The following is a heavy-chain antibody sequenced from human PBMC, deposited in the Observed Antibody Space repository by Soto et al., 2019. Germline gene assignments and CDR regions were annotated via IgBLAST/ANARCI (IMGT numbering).Heavy chain of an antibody. J-gene: IGHJ4*02. CDR2: IYYSGST. Sequence: SETLSLTCTVSGGSIRSYYWSWIRQPPGKGLEWIGYIYYSGSTNYNPSLKSRVTISVDTSKNQFSLKLSSVTAADTAVYYCARGYCSSTSCYPSDYWGQGTLVTVSS. V-gene: IGHV4-59*01. CDR3: ARGYCSSTSCYPSDY. D-gene: IGHD2-2*01. CDR1: GGSIRSYY.